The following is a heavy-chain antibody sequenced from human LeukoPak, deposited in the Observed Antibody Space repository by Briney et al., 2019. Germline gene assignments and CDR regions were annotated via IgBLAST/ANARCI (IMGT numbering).Heavy chain of an antibody. D-gene: IGHD1-26*01. CDR1: GYSISSGYY. CDR3: ARSGSYFNWFDP. V-gene: IGHV4-38-2*02. J-gene: IGHJ5*02. CDR2: IFYTGRT. Sequence: PSETLSLTCTVSGYSISSGYYWGWIRQLPGKGLELIGTIFYTGRTYYNPSLKSRVTMSVDTSKNQFSLKLSSVTAADTAVYYCARSGSYFNWFDPWGQGTLVTVSS.